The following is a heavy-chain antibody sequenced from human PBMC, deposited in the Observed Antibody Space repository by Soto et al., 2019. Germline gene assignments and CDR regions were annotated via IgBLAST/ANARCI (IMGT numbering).Heavy chain of an antibody. V-gene: IGHV1-69*13. Sequence: SVKVSCKASGGTFSSYAISWVRQAPGQGLEWMGGIIPIFGTANYAQKFQGRVTITADESTSTAYMELSSLRSEDTAVYYCTSEYYYDSSGYPALFFDYWGQGTLVTVSS. CDR3: TSEYYYDSSGYPALFFDY. D-gene: IGHD3-22*01. J-gene: IGHJ4*02. CDR1: GGTFSSYA. CDR2: IIPIFGTA.